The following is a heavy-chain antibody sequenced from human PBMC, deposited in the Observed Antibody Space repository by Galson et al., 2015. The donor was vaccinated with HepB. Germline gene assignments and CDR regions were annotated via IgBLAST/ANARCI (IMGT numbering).Heavy chain of an antibody. CDR2: IHPGDSDT. CDR1: GYSFATKW. J-gene: IGHJ4*02. Sequence: QSGAEVKKPGESLTISCRTSGYSFATKWIGWVRQMPGKGLEWMGLIHPGDSDTRYSPSFQGQVTIAADKSINIAYLQWSSLKASDTAPYYCVRQEIGRFDYWGQGTLVTVSS. D-gene: IGHD1-1*01. V-gene: IGHV5-51*01. CDR3: VRQEIGRFDY.